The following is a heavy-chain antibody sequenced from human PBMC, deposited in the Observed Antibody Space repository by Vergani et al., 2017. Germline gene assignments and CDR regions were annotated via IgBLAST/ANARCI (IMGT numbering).Heavy chain of an antibody. CDR2: IMPIFGTA. D-gene: IGHD6-19*01. CDR3: ARVGIAVAGTDFDDY. CDR1: GGTFSSYA. Sequence: QVQLVQSGAEVKKPGFSVKVSCKASGGTFSSYAISWVRQAPGQGLEWMGGIMPIFGTANYAQKFQGRVTITADESTSTAYMELSSLRSEDTAVYYGARVGIAVAGTDFDDYWGQGTLVTVSS. J-gene: IGHJ4*02. V-gene: IGHV1-69*01.